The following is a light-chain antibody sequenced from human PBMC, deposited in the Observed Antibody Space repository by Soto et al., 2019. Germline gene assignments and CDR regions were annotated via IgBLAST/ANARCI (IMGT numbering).Light chain of an antibody. CDR1: QTVRNNY. CDR2: DAS. CDR3: QQRSNWPPWT. V-gene: IGKV3D-20*02. Sequence: EVVLTQSPGTLSLSPGERTTLSCRASQTVRNNYLAWYQQKPGQAPTLLIYDASNRATGIPDRFSGSGSGTDFTLTISSLEPEDFAVYYCQQRSNWPPWTFGQGTKV. J-gene: IGKJ1*01.